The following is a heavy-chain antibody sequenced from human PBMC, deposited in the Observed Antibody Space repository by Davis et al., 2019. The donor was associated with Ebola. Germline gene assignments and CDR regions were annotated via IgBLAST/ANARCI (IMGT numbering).Heavy chain of an antibody. V-gene: IGHV4-34*01. D-gene: IGHD2-15*01. CDR2: INHSGST. J-gene: IGHJ6*02. CDR3: ARGAHCSGGSCSSSIYYYYAMDV. Sequence: SETLSLTCAVYVGSFSGYYWSWIRQPPGEGLEWIGEINHSGSTKYNPSLMSRVTISADTSKNQFSLRLRSLTAADTAVYYCARGAHCSGGSCSSSIYYYYAMDVWGQGTTVTVSS. CDR1: VGSFSGYY.